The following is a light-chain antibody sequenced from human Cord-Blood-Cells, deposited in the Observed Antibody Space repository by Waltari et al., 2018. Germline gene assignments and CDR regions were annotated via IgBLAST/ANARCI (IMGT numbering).Light chain of an antibody. CDR3: QQYDNLLT. Sequence: DIQLTQSPSSLSASVGDRVTITCQASQDISNYLNWYQQKPGKAPKLLIYDASNLETGAPSRFSGSGSGTDFTFTSSSLQPEDIATYYCQQYDNLLTFGQGTRLEIK. CDR2: DAS. CDR1: QDISNY. J-gene: IGKJ5*01. V-gene: IGKV1-33*01.